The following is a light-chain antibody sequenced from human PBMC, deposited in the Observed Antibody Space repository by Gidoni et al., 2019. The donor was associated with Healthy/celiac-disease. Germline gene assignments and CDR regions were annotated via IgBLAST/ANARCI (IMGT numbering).Light chain of an antibody. J-gene: IGKJ1*01. V-gene: IGKV3-11*01. CDR2: DAA. CDR3: QQRSNWPPG. CDR1: QSASSY. Sequence: EIVLTQSPATLSLSPGERATRSCRASQSASSYLAWYQQKPGQAPRLLIYDAANRATGIPGRFSGRGSGTDFTLTISSLEPEDFAVYYCQQRSNWPPGFGQGTKVEIK.